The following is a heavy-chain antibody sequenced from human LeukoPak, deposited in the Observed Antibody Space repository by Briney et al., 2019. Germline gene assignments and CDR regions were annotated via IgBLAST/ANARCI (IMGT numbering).Heavy chain of an antibody. CDR1: GFTFSSYG. CDR3: AKSFRMFMGIAVAGIGY. Sequence: GSLRLSCAASGFTFSSYGMHWVRQAPGKGLEWVAVISYDGSNKYYADSVKGRFTFSRDNSKNTLYLQMNSLRAEDTAVYYCAKSFRMFMGIAVAGIGYWGQGTLVTVSS. CDR2: ISYDGSNK. D-gene: IGHD6-19*01. J-gene: IGHJ4*02. V-gene: IGHV3-30*18.